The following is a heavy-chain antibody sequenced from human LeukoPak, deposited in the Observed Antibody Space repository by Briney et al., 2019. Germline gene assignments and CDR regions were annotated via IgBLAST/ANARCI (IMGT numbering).Heavy chain of an antibody. V-gene: IGHV3-53*05. CDR1: GFTVSSNY. CDR2: IYSGGST. Sequence: SGGSLRLSCAASGFTVSSNYMSWVRQAPGKGLEWVSVIYSGGSTYYADSVKGRFTISRDNSKNTLYLQMNSLRSDDTAVYYCARAVVVVPAANGGDCFDYWGQGTLVTVSS. J-gene: IGHJ4*02. CDR3: ARAVVVVPAANGGDCFDY. D-gene: IGHD2-2*01.